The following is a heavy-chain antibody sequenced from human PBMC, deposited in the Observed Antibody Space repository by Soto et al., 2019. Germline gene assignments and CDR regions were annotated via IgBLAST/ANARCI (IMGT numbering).Heavy chain of an antibody. J-gene: IGHJ6*02. CDR3: ARGVAGGARYYGMDV. CDR1: GGSISNFY. V-gene: IGHV4-59*01. D-gene: IGHD2-15*01. Sequence: QVELQESGPGLVKPSETLSLTCTVSGGSISNFYWSWIRQPPGKGLEWIGYVHHSGSTTYNPSLKSRVTMSVDTSKNQFSLKLTSVTAADTAVYYCARGVAGGARYYGMDVWGQGATVTVSS. CDR2: VHHSGST.